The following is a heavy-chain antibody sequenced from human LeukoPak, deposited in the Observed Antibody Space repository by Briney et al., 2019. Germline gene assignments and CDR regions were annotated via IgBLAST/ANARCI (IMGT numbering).Heavy chain of an antibody. CDR1: GFTFSSYA. V-gene: IGHV3-7*01. J-gene: IGHJ4*02. CDR2: IKQDGSEK. Sequence: PGGSLRLSCAASGFTFSSYAMSWVRQAPGKGLEWVANIKQDGSEKYYVDSVKGRFTISRDNAKNSLYLQMNSLRAEDTAVYYCARTAGVSDYWGQGTLVTVSS. D-gene: IGHD2-8*01. CDR3: ARTAGVSDY.